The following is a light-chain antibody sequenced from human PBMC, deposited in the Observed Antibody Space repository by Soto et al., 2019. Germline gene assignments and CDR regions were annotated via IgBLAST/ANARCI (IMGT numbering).Light chain of an antibody. CDR1: SGHSSYA. Sequence: QLVLTQSPSASASVGASVKLTCTLSSGHSSYAIAWHQQQPEKGPRYLMKLNSDGSHSKGDGIPDRFSGSSSGAERYLTISSLHSEDEADYYCQTWGTGPVVFRTGTKLTVL. V-gene: IGLV4-69*01. CDR2: LNSDGSH. J-gene: IGLJ1*01. CDR3: QTWGTGPVV.